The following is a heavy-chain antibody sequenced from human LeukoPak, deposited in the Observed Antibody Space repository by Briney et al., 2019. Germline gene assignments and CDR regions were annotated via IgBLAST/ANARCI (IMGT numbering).Heavy chain of an antibody. CDR1: GFTFSSYW. J-gene: IGHJ3*02. Sequence: PGGSLRLSCAASGFTFSSYWMHWVRQAPGKGLVWVSRINSDGSSTSYADSVKGRFTISRDNDKNTLYLQMNSLRAEDTAVYYCAREGFRYGRGAMDAFDIWGQGTMVTVSS. CDR3: AREGFRYGRGAMDAFDI. D-gene: IGHD3-9*01. V-gene: IGHV3-74*01. CDR2: INSDGSST.